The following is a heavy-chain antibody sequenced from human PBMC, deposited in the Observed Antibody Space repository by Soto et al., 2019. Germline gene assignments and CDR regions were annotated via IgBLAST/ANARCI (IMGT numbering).Heavy chain of an antibody. Sequence: PSETLSLTCTVSGDSISTDYWSWIRQSPGKGLEWIGFIYYGGSTNYNPSLKSRVTISVDTPKNQFSLKLSSVTAADTAVYYCARHPGIAVAGTQNPYYYGMDVWGQGTTVTVSS. J-gene: IGHJ6*02. CDR2: IYYGGST. D-gene: IGHD6-19*01. V-gene: IGHV4-59*08. CDR1: GDSISTDY. CDR3: ARHPGIAVAGTQNPYYYGMDV.